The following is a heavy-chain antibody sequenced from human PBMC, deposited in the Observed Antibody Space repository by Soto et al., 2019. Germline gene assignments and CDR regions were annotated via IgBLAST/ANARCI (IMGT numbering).Heavy chain of an antibody. J-gene: IGHJ4*02. CDR3: ARVREEDTMIVVVSLDY. V-gene: IGHV3-21*01. Sequence: EVQLVESGGGLVKPGGSLRLSCAASGFTFSSYSMNWVRQAPGKGLEWVSSISSSSSYIYYADSVKGRFTISRDNAKNSLNLQMNSLRAEDTAVYYCARVREEDTMIVVVSLDYWGQGTLVTVSS. CDR2: ISSSSSYI. D-gene: IGHD3-22*01. CDR1: GFTFSSYS.